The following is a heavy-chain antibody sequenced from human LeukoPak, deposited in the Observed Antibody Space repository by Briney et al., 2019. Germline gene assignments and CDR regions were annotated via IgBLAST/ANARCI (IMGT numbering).Heavy chain of an antibody. CDR3: TRDRSRAEDD. CDR1: GFNFSSYD. D-gene: IGHD1-14*01. V-gene: IGHV3-7*01. J-gene: IGHJ4*02. CDR2: INQGGSDK. Sequence: GGSLRLSCAASGFNFSSYDMNWVRQAPGKGLEWVANINQGGSDKYYVDSVKGRFTISRDNANNLLYLQMNSLRGEDTAVYYCTRDRSRAEDDWGQGTLVTVSS.